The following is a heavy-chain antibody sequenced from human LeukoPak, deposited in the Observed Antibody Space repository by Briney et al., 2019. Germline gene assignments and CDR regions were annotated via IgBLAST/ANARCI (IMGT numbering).Heavy chain of an antibody. J-gene: IGHJ4*02. D-gene: IGHD3-22*01. CDR2: ISSNGGST. Sequence: GGSLRLSCAASGFTFSSYAMHWVRQAPGKGLEYVSAISSNGGSTYYANSVKGRFTISRDNSKNTLYLQMGSLRAEDMAVYYCARVVTPNSSGYGYWGQGSLVTVSS. CDR3: ARVVTPNSSGYGY. CDR1: GFTFSSYA. V-gene: IGHV3-64*01.